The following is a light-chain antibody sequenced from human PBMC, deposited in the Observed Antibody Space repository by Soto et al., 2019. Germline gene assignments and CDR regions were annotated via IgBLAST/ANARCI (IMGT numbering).Light chain of an antibody. V-gene: IGKV1-5*03. CDR2: KAA. Sequence: DIQMTQSPSTLSASVGDRVTITCRASQSISSWLAGYQQKPGKAPKLLIYKAASLESGVPSRFSGSGSGTEFTLNISSLQPDDFATYYCQQYSSYPWTFGQGTKVEIK. CDR3: QQYSSYPWT. CDR1: QSISSW. J-gene: IGKJ1*01.